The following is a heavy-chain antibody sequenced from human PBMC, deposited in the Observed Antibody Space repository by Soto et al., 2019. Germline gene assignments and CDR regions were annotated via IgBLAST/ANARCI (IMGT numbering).Heavy chain of an antibody. CDR3: ARDVGYYDSSGYYYDY. D-gene: IGHD3-22*01. V-gene: IGHV1-3*01. CDR1: GYTFTSYA. Sequence: QVQLVQSGAEVKKPGASVKVSCKASGYTFTSYAMHWVRQAPGQRLEWMGWINAGNGNTKYSQKFQGRVTITRDTSASTAYMELSSLRSEDTAVYYCARDVGYYDSSGYYYDYWGQGTLVTVSS. CDR2: INAGNGNT. J-gene: IGHJ4*02.